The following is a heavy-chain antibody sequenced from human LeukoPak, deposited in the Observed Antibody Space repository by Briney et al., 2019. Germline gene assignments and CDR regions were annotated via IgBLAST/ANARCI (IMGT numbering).Heavy chain of an antibody. D-gene: IGHD4-17*01. Sequence: SVKVSCKAFGGSFSSEAISWVRQAPGQGLEWMGGIIPIFGTANYAQKFQGRVTITTDESTSTAYMEVSSLRSEDTAVYYCARVTVTTYFDYWGQGTLVTVSS. CDR1: GGSFSSEA. CDR2: IIPIFGTA. J-gene: IGHJ4*02. CDR3: ARVTVTTYFDY. V-gene: IGHV1-69*05.